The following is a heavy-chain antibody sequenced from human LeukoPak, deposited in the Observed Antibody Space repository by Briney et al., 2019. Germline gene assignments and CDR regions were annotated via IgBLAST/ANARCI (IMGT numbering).Heavy chain of an antibody. CDR1: GGSISSYY. Sequence: SETLSLTCTVSGGSISSYYWSWIRQPPGKGLEWIGYIYYSGSTNYNPSLKSRVTISVDTSKNQFSLKLSSVTAADTAVYYCARGRITIFGEIDYWGQGTLVTVSS. V-gene: IGHV4-59*08. CDR3: ARGRITIFGEIDY. CDR2: IYYSGST. J-gene: IGHJ4*02. D-gene: IGHD3-3*01.